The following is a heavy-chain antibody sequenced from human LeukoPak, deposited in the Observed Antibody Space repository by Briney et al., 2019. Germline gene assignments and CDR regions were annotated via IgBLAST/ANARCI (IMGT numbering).Heavy chain of an antibody. D-gene: IGHD4-17*01. J-gene: IGHJ4*02. CDR1: GDSISSGSYY. CDR3: ARRGDYLFGY. Sequence: SQTLSLTCTVSGDSISSGSYYWSWIRQPAGKGLEWIGRIYTSGSTNYNPSLKSRATISVDWSKNQFSLKLSSVTAADTAVYYCARRGDYLFGYWGQGTLVTVSS. V-gene: IGHV4-61*02. CDR2: IYTSGST.